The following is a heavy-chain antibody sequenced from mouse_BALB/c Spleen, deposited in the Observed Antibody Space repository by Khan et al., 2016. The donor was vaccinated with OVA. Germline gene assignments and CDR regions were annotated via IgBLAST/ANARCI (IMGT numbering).Heavy chain of an antibody. CDR2: ISYSGGT. J-gene: IGHJ2*01. D-gene: IGHD1-1*01. V-gene: IGHV3-2*02. Sequence: VQLKESGPGPVKPSQSLSLTCTVTGYSITSGYAWNWIRQFPGNKLEWMGYISYSGGTSYNPSLKSRISITRDTSKNQFFPQLNSVTTEDTATYYCARGNYYGYYFDYWGQGTPLTVSS. CDR3: ARGNYYGYYFDY. CDR1: GYSITSGYA.